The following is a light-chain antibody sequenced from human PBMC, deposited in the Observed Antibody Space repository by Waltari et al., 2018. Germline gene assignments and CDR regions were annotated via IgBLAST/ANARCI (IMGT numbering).Light chain of an antibody. CDR2: WAS. Sequence: DIVMTQSPDSLAVSLGERVTINCKSSQSLLYNSNDKHYLAWYQQKPGQPPKLLFYWASTRHSGVPDRFSGSGSATDFTLTISSLQADDVAVYYCQQYYSRRTFGQGTRVEIK. J-gene: IGKJ1*01. CDR3: QQYYSRRT. V-gene: IGKV4-1*01. CDR1: QSLLYNSNDKHY.